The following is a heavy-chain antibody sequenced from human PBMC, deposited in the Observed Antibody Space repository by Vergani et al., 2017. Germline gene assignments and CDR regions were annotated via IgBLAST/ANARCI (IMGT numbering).Heavy chain of an antibody. CDR1: GFTFSSYA. V-gene: IGHV3-23*01. D-gene: IGHD3-22*01. CDR2: ISGSGGST. J-gene: IGHJ4*02. CDR3: AKTSAYYYDSSGYYLDY. Sequence: EVQLLESGGGLVQPGGSLRLSCAASGFTFSSYAMSWARQAPGKGLEWVSAISGSGGSTYYADSVKGRFTISRDNSKNTLYLQMNSLRAEDTAVYYCAKTSAYYYDSSGYYLDYWGQGTLVTVSS.